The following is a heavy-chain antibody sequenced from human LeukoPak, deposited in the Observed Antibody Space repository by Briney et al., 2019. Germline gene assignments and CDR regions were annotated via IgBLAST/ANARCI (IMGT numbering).Heavy chain of an antibody. CDR2: ISGSGGSA. Sequence: GESLRLSCAASGFTFSNCAMSWVRQAPGKGLEWVSGISGSGGSALHADSVKGRFTISRDNSKSTLFLQMSSLRAEDTAVYYCAKRDYSDTRSYSPLFDSWGQGTLVTVSS. D-gene: IGHD3-22*01. CDR3: AKRDYSDTRSYSPLFDS. J-gene: IGHJ4*02. V-gene: IGHV3-23*01. CDR1: GFTFSNCA.